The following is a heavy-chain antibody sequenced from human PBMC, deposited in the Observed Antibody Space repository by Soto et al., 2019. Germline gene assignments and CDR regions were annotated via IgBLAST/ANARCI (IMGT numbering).Heavy chain of an antibody. D-gene: IGHD2-21*01. CDR3: ARVSSDGYTPRGAYFDY. CDR1: GGTVSSSA. J-gene: IGHJ4*02. V-gene: IGHV1-69*12. CDR2: IIPIFGTA. Sequence: QVQLVQSGAEVKKPGSSVKVSCKASGGTVSSSAISWVRQAPGQGREWMGGIIPIFGTANYAQKFQGRVTITADESTRTAYMELSSLRSEDTAVYYCARVSSDGYTPRGAYFDYWGQGTLVTVSS.